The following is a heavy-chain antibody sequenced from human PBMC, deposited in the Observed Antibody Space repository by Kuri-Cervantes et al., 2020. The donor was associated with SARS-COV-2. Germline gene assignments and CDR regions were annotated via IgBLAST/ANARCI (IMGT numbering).Heavy chain of an antibody. CDR2: IYYSGST. V-gene: IGHV4-39*01. Sequence: GSLRLSCTVSGGSISSSSYYWGWIRQPPGKGLEWIGSIYYSGSTYYNPSLKSRVTISVDTSKNQFSLKLSSLTAADTAVYYCARGGFGYWGQGTLVTVSS. CDR1: GGSISSSSYY. J-gene: IGHJ4*02. CDR3: ARGGFGY.